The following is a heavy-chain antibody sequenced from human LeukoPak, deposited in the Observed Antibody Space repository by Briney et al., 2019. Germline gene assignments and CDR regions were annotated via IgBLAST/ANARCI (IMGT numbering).Heavy chain of an antibody. V-gene: IGHV5-51*01. Sequence: KVSCKASVYTFTSYWIGWVRQMHGKGLGWMGIIYPGDSDTRYSPSFQGQVTISADKSISTAYLQWSSLKASDTAMYYCARSFGPTPLLDYWGQGTLVTVSS. D-gene: IGHD3-10*01. J-gene: IGHJ4*02. CDR3: ARSFGPTPLLDY. CDR2: IYPGDSDT. CDR1: VYTFTSYW.